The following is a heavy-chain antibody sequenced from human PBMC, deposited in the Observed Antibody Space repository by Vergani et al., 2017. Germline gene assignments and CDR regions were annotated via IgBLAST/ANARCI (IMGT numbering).Heavy chain of an antibody. CDR2: ISWDGGST. V-gene: IGHV3-43D*04. CDR1: GFTFDDYA. J-gene: IGHJ4*02. D-gene: IGHD3-9*01. Sequence: EVKLVECGGVVVQPGGLLRIYCVESGFTFDDYAMHWVRQAPGKGLEWVSLISWDGGSTYYADSVKGRFTISRDNSKNSLYLQMNSLRAEDTALYYCAKDTVLLTGYYWATDYWGQGTLVTVSS. CDR3: AKDTVLLTGYYWATDY.